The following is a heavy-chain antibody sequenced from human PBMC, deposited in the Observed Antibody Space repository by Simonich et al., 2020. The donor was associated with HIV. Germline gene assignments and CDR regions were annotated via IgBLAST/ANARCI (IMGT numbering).Heavy chain of an antibody. V-gene: IGHV4-34*01. D-gene: IGHD5-18*01. CDR2: INHSGST. CDR3: ARLTVYSYGTYYFDY. CDR1: GGSFNGYY. J-gene: IGHJ4*02. Sequence: QVQLQQWGAGLLKPSETLSLTCAVYGGSFNGYYWSWIRQPPGKGLEWIGEINHSGSTNDNPSLKSRVTIYVDTSKKQFSLKVRSVTVADTALYYCARLTVYSYGTYYFDYWGQGTLVTVSS.